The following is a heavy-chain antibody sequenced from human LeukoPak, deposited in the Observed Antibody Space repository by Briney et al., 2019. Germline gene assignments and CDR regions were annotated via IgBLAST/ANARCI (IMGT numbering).Heavy chain of an antibody. CDR3: AREGDIVATISYYFDY. D-gene: IGHD5-12*01. CDR1: GFTFSSYA. J-gene: IGHJ4*02. CDR2: ISYDGSNK. Sequence: GRSLRLSCAASGFTFSSYAMHWVRQAPGKGLEWVAVISYDGSNKYYADSVKGRFTLSRDNSKNTLYLQMNSLRAEDTAVYYCAREGDIVATISYYFDYWGQGTLVTVSS. V-gene: IGHV3-30*04.